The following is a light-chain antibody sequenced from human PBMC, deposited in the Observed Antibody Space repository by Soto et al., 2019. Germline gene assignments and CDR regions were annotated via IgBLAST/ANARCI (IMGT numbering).Light chain of an antibody. CDR2: RNN. J-gene: IGLJ1*01. CDR1: SSNIGSNY. CDR3: AAWDDSLSGPHYV. Sequence: QSVLTQPPSASGTPGQRVTISCSGSSSNIGSNYVYWYQQLPGTAPKLLIYRNNQRPSGVPDRFSGSKSGTSASLAISGLRSEXEADYYCAAWDDSLSGPHYVFGTGTKV. V-gene: IGLV1-47*01.